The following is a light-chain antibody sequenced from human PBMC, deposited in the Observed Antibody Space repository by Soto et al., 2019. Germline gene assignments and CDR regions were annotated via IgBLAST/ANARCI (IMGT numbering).Light chain of an antibody. V-gene: IGLV1-40*01. CDR1: SSNIGAGYD. CDR2: GNS. J-gene: IGLJ7*01. CDR3: QSYDSSLSGSV. Sequence: QSVLTQPPSVSGAPGQRVTLSCTGSSSNIGAGYDVHWYQQLPGTAPKLLIYGNSNRPSGVPDRFSGSKSGTSASLAITGLQADDEADYYCQSYDSSLSGSVFGGGTQLTVL.